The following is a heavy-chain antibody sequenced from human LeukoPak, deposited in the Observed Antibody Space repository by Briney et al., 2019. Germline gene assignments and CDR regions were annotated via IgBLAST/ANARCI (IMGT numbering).Heavy chain of an antibody. Sequence: PGGSLRLSCAASGFTFSSYAMHWVRQAPGKGLEYVSAISSNGGSTYYANSVKGRFTISRDNSKNTLYLQMGSLRAEDTAVYYCAKEAHYDYVWGSYKHRSYYFDYWGQGTLVTVSS. V-gene: IGHV3-64*01. CDR1: GFTFSSYA. CDR2: ISSNGGST. D-gene: IGHD3-16*01. CDR3: AKEAHYDYVWGSYKHRSYYFDY. J-gene: IGHJ4*02.